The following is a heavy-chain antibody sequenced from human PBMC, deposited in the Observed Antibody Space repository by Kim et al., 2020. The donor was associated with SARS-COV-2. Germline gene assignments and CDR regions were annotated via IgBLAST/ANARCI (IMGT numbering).Heavy chain of an antibody. CDR3: AKADGSWGRYYFDY. J-gene: IGHJ4*02. V-gene: IGHV3-23*01. CDR1: GFTFNSYA. D-gene: IGHD1-26*01. Sequence: GGSLRLSCAASGFTFNSYAISWVRQAPGKGLEWVSVVSASGGVTYYAGSVKGRFTISRDNSRNTMYLQMNSLRAEDTDVYYCAKADGSWGRYYFDYWGLG. CDR2: VSASGGVT.